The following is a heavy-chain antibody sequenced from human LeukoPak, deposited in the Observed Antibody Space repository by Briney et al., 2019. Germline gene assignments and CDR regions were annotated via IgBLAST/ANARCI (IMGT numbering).Heavy chain of an antibody. CDR1: GGSISSYY. Sequence: PSETLSLTCTVSGGSISSYYWSWIRQPAGKGLEWIGRIYTSGSTNYNPSLKSRVTMSVDTSKNQFSLKLSSVTAADTVVYYCARQTPHLDPDWYFDLWGRGTLVTVSS. V-gene: IGHV4-4*07. CDR3: ARQTPHLDPDWYFDL. CDR2: IYTSGST. J-gene: IGHJ2*01.